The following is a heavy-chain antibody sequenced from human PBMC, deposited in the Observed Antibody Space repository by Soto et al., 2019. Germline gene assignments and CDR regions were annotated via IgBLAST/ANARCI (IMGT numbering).Heavy chain of an antibody. CDR3: ARQDRYCSSTSCPPIDY. CDR1: GGTFSSYA. Sequence: SVKVSCKASGGTFSSYAISWVRQAPGQGLEWMGGIIPIFGTANYAQKFQGRVTITADKSTSTAYMELSSLRSEDTAVYYCARQDRYCSSTSCPPIDYWGQGTLVTVSS. CDR2: IIPIFGTA. D-gene: IGHD2-2*01. J-gene: IGHJ4*02. V-gene: IGHV1-69*06.